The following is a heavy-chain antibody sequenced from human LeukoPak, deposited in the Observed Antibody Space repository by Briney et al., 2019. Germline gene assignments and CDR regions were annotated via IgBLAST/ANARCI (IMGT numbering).Heavy chain of an antibody. CDR1: GFTVSSNY. CDR3: ARDPNDYVWGSVSY. Sequence: PGGSLRLSCAASGFTVSSNYMSWVRQAPGKGLEWVSVIYSGGSTYYADSVKGRFTISRDNSKNTLYLQMNSLRAEDTAVYYCARDPNDYVWGSVSYWGREPWSPSPQ. D-gene: IGHD3-16*01. J-gene: IGHJ4*02. V-gene: IGHV3-66*01. CDR2: IYSGGST.